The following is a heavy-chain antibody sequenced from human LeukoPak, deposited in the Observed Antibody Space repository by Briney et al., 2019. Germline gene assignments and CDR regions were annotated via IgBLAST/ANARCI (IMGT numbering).Heavy chain of an antibody. D-gene: IGHD6-13*01. CDR2: INHSGST. CDR1: GGSFSGYY. J-gene: IGHJ4*02. CDR3: ARGGGVRYSSSWYRYYFDY. V-gene: IGHV4-34*01. Sequence: PSETQSLTCAVYGGSFSGYYWSWIRQPPGKGLEWIGEINHSGSTNYNPSLKSRVTISVDTSKNQFSLKLSSVPAADTAVYYCARGGGVRYSSSWYRYYFDYWGQGTLVTVSS.